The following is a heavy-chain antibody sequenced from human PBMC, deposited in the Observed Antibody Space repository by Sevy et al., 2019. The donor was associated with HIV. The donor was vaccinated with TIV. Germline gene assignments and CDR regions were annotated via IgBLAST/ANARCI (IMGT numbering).Heavy chain of an antibody. V-gene: IGHV3-7*03. CDR2: IRQDGNEI. CDR3: VRRYFDL. J-gene: IGHJ4*01. CDR1: GFTFDMYW. Sequence: GGSLRLSCNASGFTFDMYWMQWVRQAPGKGLEWVANIRQDGNEIYYAASVRGRFTISRDNAKGSLYLQMNNLRVQDTATYYCVRRYFDLWGHRTLVTVS.